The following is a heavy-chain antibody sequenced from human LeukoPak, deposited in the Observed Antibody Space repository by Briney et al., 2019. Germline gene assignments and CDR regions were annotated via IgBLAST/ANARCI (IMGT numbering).Heavy chain of an antibody. Sequence: SETLSLTCAVYGGSFSGYYWSWIRQPPGKGLEWIGEINHSGSTSYNPSLKSRVTISVDTSKNQFSLKLSSVTAADTAVYYCARRSWIRGSLDIWGQGTMVTVSS. CDR1: GGSFSGYY. V-gene: IGHV4-34*01. CDR2: INHSGST. J-gene: IGHJ3*02. CDR3: ARRSWIRGSLDI. D-gene: IGHD5-18*01.